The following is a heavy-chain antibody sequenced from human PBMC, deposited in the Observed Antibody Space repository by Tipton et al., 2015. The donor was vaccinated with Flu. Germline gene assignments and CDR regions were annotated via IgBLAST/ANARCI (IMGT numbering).Heavy chain of an antibody. CDR1: GFSVSNNY. CDR3: ARGRGYCVTTTCLLPFDF. Sequence: SLRLSCAASGFSVSNNYLSWVRQAPGKGLEWVSVMYSAGNTDYADSVKGRFTISRDNSKNTLYLQMNSLRAEDTAVYYCARGRGYCVTTTCLLPFDFWGQGTLVTVSS. V-gene: IGHV3-53*01. CDR2: MYSAGNT. D-gene: IGHD2-2*01. J-gene: IGHJ4*02.